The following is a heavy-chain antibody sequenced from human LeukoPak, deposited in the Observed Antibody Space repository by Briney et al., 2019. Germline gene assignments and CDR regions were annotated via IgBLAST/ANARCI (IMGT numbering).Heavy chain of an antibody. J-gene: IGHJ2*01. D-gene: IGHD2-21*02. V-gene: IGHV3-66*01. CDR1: GFTVSSNY. Sequence: PGGSLRLSCAASGFTVSSNYMSWVRQAPGKGLEWVSVIYNSGRTYYADSVKGRFTISRDNSKNTLYLQMNNLRAEDTAVYYCARKLLLRWYFDLWGRGTLVTVSS. CDR2: IYNSGRT. CDR3: ARKLLLRWYFDL.